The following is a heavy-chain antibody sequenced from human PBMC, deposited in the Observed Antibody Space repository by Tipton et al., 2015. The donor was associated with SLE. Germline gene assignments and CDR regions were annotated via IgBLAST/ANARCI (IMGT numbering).Heavy chain of an antibody. CDR3: AKGLLMITFGGVTAPGY. CDR1: GFTFSSYG. Sequence: SLRLSCAASGFTFSSYGMHWVRQAPGKGLEWVAVISYDGSNKYYADSVKGRFTISRDNSKNTLYLQMNSLRAEDTAVYYCAKGLLMITFGGVTAPGYWGQGTLVTVSS. CDR2: ISYDGSNK. V-gene: IGHV3-30*18. J-gene: IGHJ4*02. D-gene: IGHD3-16*01.